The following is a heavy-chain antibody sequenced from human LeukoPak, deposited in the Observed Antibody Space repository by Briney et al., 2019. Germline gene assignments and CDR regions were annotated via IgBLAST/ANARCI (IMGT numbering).Heavy chain of an antibody. D-gene: IGHD3-10*01. J-gene: IGHJ4*02. Sequence: SVKVSCKASGGTFSSYAISWVRQAPGQGLEWMGRVIPIFGTANYAQKFQGRVTITTDESTSTAYMELSGLRSEDTAVYYCVMYYYGSGPAGGFDYWGQGTLVTVSS. V-gene: IGHV1-69*05. CDR3: VMYYYGSGPAGGFDY. CDR1: GGTFSSYA. CDR2: VIPIFGTA.